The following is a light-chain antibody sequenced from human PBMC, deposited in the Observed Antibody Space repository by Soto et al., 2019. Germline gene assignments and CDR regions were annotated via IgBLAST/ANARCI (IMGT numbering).Light chain of an antibody. CDR1: ESVHRN. V-gene: IGKV3-15*01. CDR2: YAS. J-gene: IGKJ3*01. CDR3: QHYSNWPPP. Sequence: EMVMTQSPATLSVPPGERVTLSCRASESVHRNLAWYQQKPGQGPSLLIYYASTRATGVPDRFTGSGSGTEFTLTISSLQSEDFGVYLCQHYSNWPPPFGPGTKVEIK.